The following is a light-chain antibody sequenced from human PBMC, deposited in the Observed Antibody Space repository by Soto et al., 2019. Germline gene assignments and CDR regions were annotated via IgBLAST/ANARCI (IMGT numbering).Light chain of an antibody. Sequence: QSVLTQPASVSGSPGQSITISCTGTSSDVGGYNYVSWYQQHPGKAPKLMIYDVSNRPSGVSNRFSGSKSGNTASLTISGLQAEDEADHYCSSYTSSSARVFGGGTQLTVL. J-gene: IGLJ2*01. V-gene: IGLV2-14*01. CDR3: SSYTSSSARV. CDR2: DVS. CDR1: SSDVGGYNY.